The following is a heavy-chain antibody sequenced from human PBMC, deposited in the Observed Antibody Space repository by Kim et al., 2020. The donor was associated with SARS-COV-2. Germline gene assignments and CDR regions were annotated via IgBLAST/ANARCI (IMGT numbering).Heavy chain of an antibody. CDR3: ARGTVVVVPAAIWGRLKYYYMDV. Sequence: ASVKVSCKASGYTFTSYDINWVRQATGQGREWMGWMNPNSGNTGYAQKFQGRVTMTRNTSISTAYMELSSLRSEDTAVYYCARGTVVVVPAAIWGRLKYYYMDVWGKGTTVTASS. V-gene: IGHV1-8*01. CDR2: MNPNSGNT. D-gene: IGHD2-2*01. J-gene: IGHJ6*03. CDR1: GYTFTSYD.